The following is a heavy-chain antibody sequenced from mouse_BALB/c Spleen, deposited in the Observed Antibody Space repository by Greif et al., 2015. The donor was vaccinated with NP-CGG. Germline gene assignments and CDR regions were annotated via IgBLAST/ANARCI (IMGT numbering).Heavy chain of an antibody. Sequence: EVHLVESGGGLVQPGGSRKLSCAAPGFTFSSFGMHWVRQAPEKGLEWVAYISSGSSTIYYADTVKGRFTISRDNPKNTLFLQMTSLRSEDTAMYYCARYGNYAMDYWGQGTSVTVSS. CDR2: ISSGSSTI. V-gene: IGHV5-17*02. D-gene: IGHD2-1*01. CDR3: ARYGNYAMDY. CDR1: GFTFSSFG. J-gene: IGHJ4*01.